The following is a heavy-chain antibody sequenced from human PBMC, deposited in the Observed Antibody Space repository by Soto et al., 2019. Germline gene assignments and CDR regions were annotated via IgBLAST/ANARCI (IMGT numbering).Heavy chain of an antibody. CDR3: ARGYDFRSGYYYPYGMDV. J-gene: IGHJ6*02. CDR2: ISYDGSNK. V-gene: IGHV3-30*19. Sequence: PGGSLRLSSVASGFTLTDYYVSWIRQAPGKGLEWVAVISYDGSNKNYADSVKGRFTISRDNSKNTLYLQMNSLRAEDTAVYYCARGYDFRSGYYYPYGMDVWGQGT. D-gene: IGHD3-3*01. CDR1: GFTLTDYY.